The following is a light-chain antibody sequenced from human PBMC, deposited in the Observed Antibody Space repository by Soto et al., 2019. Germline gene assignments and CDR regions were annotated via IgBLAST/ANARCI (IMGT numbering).Light chain of an antibody. CDR2: SDD. CDR3: AVWDDNVNGPL. V-gene: IGLV1-44*01. CDR1: ASNIGRYS. Sequence: QSVLTQPPSLSGAPGQRVTITCSGSASNIGRYSVNWYQHFPGTAPKIVIYSDDYRPSGVPDRFSGSKSGTSASLAISGLQSDDEADYYCAVWDDNVNGPLFGGGTKLTVL. J-gene: IGLJ3*02.